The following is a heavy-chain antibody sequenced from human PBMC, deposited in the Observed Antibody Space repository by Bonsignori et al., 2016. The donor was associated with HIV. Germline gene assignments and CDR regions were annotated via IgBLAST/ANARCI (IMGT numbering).Heavy chain of an antibody. D-gene: IGHD7-27*01. V-gene: IGHV4-38-2*01. J-gene: IGHJ4*02. CDR2: IYHSGST. CDR3: ATLQLGMGDY. Sequence: WIRQPPGKGLEWIGSIYHSGSTYYNPSLKSRVTISVDTSKNQFSLKLSSVTAADTAVYYCATLQLGMGDYWGQGTLVTVSS.